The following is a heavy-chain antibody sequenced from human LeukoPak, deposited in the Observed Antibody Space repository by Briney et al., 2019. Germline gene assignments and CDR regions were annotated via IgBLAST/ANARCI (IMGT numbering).Heavy chain of an antibody. Sequence: TGGSLRLSCAASGFTFSSYAMSWVRQAPGKGLEWVSAISGSGGSTYYADSVKGRFTISRDNSKNTLYLQMNSLRAEDTAVYYCAKDPDTYYYDSSGYRTYYFDYWGQGTLVTVSS. V-gene: IGHV3-23*01. CDR2: ISGSGGST. D-gene: IGHD3-22*01. J-gene: IGHJ4*02. CDR1: GFTFSSYA. CDR3: AKDPDTYYYDSSGYRTYYFDY.